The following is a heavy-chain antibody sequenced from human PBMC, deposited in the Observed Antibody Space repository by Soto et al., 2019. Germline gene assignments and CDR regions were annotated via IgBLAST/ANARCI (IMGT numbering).Heavy chain of an antibody. CDR3: ARVRYDYDSSGAEEYYFDY. Sequence: SETLSLTCTVSGGSISSGGYYWSWIRQHPGKGLEWIGYIYYSGSTYYNPSLKSRVTISVDTSKNQFSLKLSSVTAADTAVYYCARVRYDYDSSGAEEYYFDYWGQRTLVTVSS. D-gene: IGHD3-22*01. CDR2: IYYSGST. V-gene: IGHV4-31*03. CDR1: GGSISSGGYY. J-gene: IGHJ4*02.